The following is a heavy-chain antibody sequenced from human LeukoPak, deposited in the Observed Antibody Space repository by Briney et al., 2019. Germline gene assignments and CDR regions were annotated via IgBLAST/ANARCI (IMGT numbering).Heavy chain of an antibody. J-gene: IGHJ4*02. CDR1: GFTFSNFW. CDR2: IRQDGNEK. Sequence: PGGSLRLSCAASGFTFSNFWMSWVRQAPGKGLEWVANIRQDGNEKYYVDSVKGRFTISRDNAKKSLYLEMNSLRAEDTAVYLCARGKDGNYWGQGTLVTVSS. CDR3: ARGKDGNY. V-gene: IGHV3-7*05.